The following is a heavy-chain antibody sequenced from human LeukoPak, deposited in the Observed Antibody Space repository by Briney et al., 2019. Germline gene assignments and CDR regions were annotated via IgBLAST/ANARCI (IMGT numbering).Heavy chain of an antibody. Sequence: SETLSLTCTVSGGSISSDYWSWIRQPPGKGLEWIGYIYYSGSTNYNPSLKSRVTISVDTSKTHFSLKLTSVTAADTAIYYCARRTYCSGGRCYGEYWFDPWGPGILVTVSS. D-gene: IGHD2-15*01. J-gene: IGHJ5*02. V-gene: IGHV4-59*08. CDR3: ARRTYCSGGRCYGEYWFDP. CDR1: GGSISSDY. CDR2: IYYSGST.